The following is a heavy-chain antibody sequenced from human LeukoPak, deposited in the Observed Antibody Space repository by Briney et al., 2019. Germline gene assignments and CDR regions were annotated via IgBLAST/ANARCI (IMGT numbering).Heavy chain of an antibody. J-gene: IGHJ5*02. V-gene: IGHV4-4*07. CDR3: ARTQSGLGWFGP. CDR1: GGSITTYY. CDR2: IHSGGVT. Sequence: SETLSLTCNVSGGSITTYYWSWIRQPAGKGLEWIGRIHSGGVTTYNPSFKSRVTMSVDTSENQVSLILNSVTAADTARYYCARTQSGLGWFGPWGQGTLVTVSS.